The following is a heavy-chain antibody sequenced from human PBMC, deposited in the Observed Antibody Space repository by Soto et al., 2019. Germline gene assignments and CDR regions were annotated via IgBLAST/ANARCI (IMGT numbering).Heavy chain of an antibody. CDR2: IIPIFGTA. D-gene: IGHD4-17*01. Sequence: SVKVSCKASGGTFSSYAISWVRQAPGQGLEWMGGIIPIFGTANYAQKFQGRVTIAADKSTSTAYMELSSLRSEDTAVYYCARGRGYYGDYDYWGQGTLVTVSS. CDR3: ARGRGYYGDYDY. CDR1: GGTFSSYA. V-gene: IGHV1-69*06. J-gene: IGHJ4*02.